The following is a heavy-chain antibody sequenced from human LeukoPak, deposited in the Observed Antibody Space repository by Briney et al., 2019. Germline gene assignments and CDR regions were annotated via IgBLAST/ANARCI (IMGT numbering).Heavy chain of an antibody. Sequence: SETLSLTCTVSGGSISSYYWNWIRQPPGKGLEWIGYIYYSGSTNYNPSLKSRVTISVDTSKNQFSLKVSSVTSADTGVYYCARDPRDGYRDAFDIWGQGKMATVSS. V-gene: IGHV4-59*01. CDR3: ARDPRDGYRDAFDI. D-gene: IGHD5-24*01. CDR2: IYYSGST. CDR1: GGSISSYY. J-gene: IGHJ3*02.